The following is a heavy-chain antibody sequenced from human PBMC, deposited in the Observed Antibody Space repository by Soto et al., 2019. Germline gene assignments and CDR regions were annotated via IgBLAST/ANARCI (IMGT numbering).Heavy chain of an antibody. CDR3: ARAISGFVT. CDR2: INTDNGNT. Sequence: QVQLVQSGAEVKKPGASVKVSCKASGITYTTYAIHWVRQAPGQGLEWMGWINTDNGNTRYSQRFQGRVTLTTDTSASTAYMDLSCVTSEDTAVYFCARAISGFVTWGQGTLITVSS. V-gene: IGHV1-3*04. J-gene: IGHJ5*02. CDR1: GITYTTYA. D-gene: IGHD5-12*01.